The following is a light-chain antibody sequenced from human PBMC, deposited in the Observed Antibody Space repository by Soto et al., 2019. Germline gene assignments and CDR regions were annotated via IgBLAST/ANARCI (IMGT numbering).Light chain of an antibody. CDR1: SSDVGGYNY. CDR2: EVN. J-gene: IGLJ1*01. V-gene: IGLV2-14*01. Sequence: QSVLTQPASVSGSPGQSITISCTGTSSDVGGYNYVSWYQQHPGKAPKLIIYEVNNRPSGDSSRFSGSKSGNTASLTISGLQAEDEGDYYCSSSSSSTTLYVFGTGTKLTVL. CDR3: SSSSSSTTLYV.